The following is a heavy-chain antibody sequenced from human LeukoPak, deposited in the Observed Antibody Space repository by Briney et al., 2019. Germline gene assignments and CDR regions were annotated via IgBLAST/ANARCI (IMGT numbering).Heavy chain of an antibody. J-gene: IGHJ4*02. CDR1: GLTVSSNY. CDR3: ARDPDQGDPYGYFDY. CDR2: IYSGDNT. V-gene: IGHV3-66*01. D-gene: IGHD2-21*01. Sequence: GGSLRLSCAVSGLTVSSNYMNWVRQAPGKGPEWVSVIYSGDNTYYADSVKGRFTISRDNSKNTLSLQMNSLRAEDTAVYYCARDPDQGDPYGYFDYWGQGTLVTVSS.